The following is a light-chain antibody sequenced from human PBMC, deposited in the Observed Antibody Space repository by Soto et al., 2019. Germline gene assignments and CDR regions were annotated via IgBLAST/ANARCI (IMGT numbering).Light chain of an antibody. CDR3: QQHTRHPST. Sequence: IQMPQSPSSLSAYVADRVTITCRASQRIRTDLGWYQQKPGKAPKLLIYAASSLQGGVPTRCSGSGCATFFTLIISVLQAEDVASYYCQQHTRHPSTFGGGTKVDIK. V-gene: IGKV1-17*01. J-gene: IGKJ4*01. CDR1: QRIRTD. CDR2: AAS.